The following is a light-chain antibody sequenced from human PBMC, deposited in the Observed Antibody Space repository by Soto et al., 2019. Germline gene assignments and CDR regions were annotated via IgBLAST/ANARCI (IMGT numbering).Light chain of an antibody. J-gene: IGKJ3*01. V-gene: IGKV3-20*01. CDR3: QQYGSSLFT. CDR2: GAS. Sequence: EIVLTQSPGTLSLSPGERATLSCRASQSVSSSYLAWYQQKPGQAPRLLIYGASSRATGIPDMFSGSGSGTDFTLTISSLEPEDFAVYYCQQYGSSLFTFGPGTKVDIK. CDR1: QSVSSSY.